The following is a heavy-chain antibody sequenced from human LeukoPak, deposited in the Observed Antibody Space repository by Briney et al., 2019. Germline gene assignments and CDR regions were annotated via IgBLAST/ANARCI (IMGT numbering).Heavy chain of an antibody. D-gene: IGHD1-20*01. CDR3: AGVPGYNWNDLGVFDY. CDR1: GFTFSSYW. CDR2: IKQDGSEK. J-gene: IGHJ4*02. Sequence: GGALRLSCAASGFTFSSYWMSWGRQAPGKGLEWVANIKQDGSEKYFVGSVKGRFTISRDNAKNSLYLQMNSLRAEDTAVYYCAGVPGYNWNDLGVFDYWGQGTLVTVSS. V-gene: IGHV3-7*02.